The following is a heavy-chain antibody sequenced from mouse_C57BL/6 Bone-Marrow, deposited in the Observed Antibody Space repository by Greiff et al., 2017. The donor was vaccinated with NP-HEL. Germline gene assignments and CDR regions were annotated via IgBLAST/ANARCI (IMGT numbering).Heavy chain of an antibody. D-gene: IGHD2-4*01. CDR1: GYTFTDYN. V-gene: IGHV1-18*01. CDR3: ARSVYDYDSFDY. Sequence: VQLQQSGPELVKPGASVKIPCKASGYTFTDYNMDWVKQSHGKSLEWIGDINPNNGGTIYNQKFKGKATLTVDKSSSTAYMELRSLTSEDTAVYYCARSVYDYDSFDYWGQGTTPTVSS. J-gene: IGHJ2*01. CDR2: INPNNGGT.